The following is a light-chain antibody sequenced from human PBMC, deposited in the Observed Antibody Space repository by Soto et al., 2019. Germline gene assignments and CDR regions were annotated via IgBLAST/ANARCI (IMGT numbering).Light chain of an antibody. Sequence: EIVLTQSPGTLSLSPGARATLSCRASQSVSSSYLAWYQPKPGQAPRLLIYGASSRATGSPDRFGGSGSGTDITRTISRLEPEDFAVYYCQQYGSTPPFTFGQGTKVESK. J-gene: IGKJ1*01. CDR2: GAS. CDR1: QSVSSSY. V-gene: IGKV3-20*01. CDR3: QQYGSTPPFT.